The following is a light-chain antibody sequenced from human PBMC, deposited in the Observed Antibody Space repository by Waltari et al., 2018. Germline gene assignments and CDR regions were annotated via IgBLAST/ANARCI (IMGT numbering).Light chain of an antibody. CDR3: NSRDNSDNPV. V-gene: IGLV3-19*01. Sequence: SSELTQDTAMSVALGQTVRITCQGDSLRRFYASWYQQKPGQAPVLVMYGKNNRPSGIPDRFSDSSSGNTASLTITGAQAEDEADYYCNSRDNSDNPVFGGGTKLTVL. CDR1: SLRRFY. CDR2: GKN. J-gene: IGLJ2*01.